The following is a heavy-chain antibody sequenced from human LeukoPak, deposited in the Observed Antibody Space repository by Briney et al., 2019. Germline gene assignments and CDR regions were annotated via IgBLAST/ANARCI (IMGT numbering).Heavy chain of an antibody. CDR1: GFTFSSYG. CDR3: ARSPAVYCSGGSCSNWFDP. Sequence: GGSLRLSCAASGFTFSSYGMHWVRQAPGKGLEWVAVIWYDGSNKYYADSVKGRFTISRDNSKNTLHLQMNSLRAEDTAVYYCARSPAVYCSGGSCSNWFDPWGQGTLVTVSS. CDR2: IWYDGSNK. J-gene: IGHJ5*02. D-gene: IGHD2-15*01. V-gene: IGHV3-33*01.